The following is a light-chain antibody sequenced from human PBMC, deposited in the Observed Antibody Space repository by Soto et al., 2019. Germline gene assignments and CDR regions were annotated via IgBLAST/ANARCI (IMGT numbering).Light chain of an antibody. CDR1: SGHSSFA. CDR2: INSDGSH. Sequence: QSVLTQSPSASASLGASVKLTCTLSSGHSSFAIAWHQQQPEKGPRYLMKINSDGSHTKGDGIPDCFSGSGSGAERYLTISSLQSEDEAEYYCQTWGTGIVFGGGTQLTVL. V-gene: IGLV4-69*01. J-gene: IGLJ2*01. CDR3: QTWGTGIV.